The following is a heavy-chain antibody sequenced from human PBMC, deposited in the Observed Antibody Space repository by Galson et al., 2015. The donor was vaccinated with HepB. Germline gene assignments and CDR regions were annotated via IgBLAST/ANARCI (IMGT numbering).Heavy chain of an antibody. D-gene: IGHD5-24*01. CDR3: IRAGRDGNNFWD. CDR1: GFTFSNQY. J-gene: IGHJ4*02. Sequence: SLRLSCAASGFTFSNQYMAWVRQPPGKGLEWVGRCGNRPNNYIADYAASVKGRFSISRDDSKRSLFLQMNSLKSDDTAVYYCIRAGRDGNNFWDWGQGTLVTVFS. V-gene: IGHV3-72*01. CDR2: CGNRPNNYIA.